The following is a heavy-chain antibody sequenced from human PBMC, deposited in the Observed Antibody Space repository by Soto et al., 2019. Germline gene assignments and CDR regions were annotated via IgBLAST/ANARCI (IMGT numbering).Heavy chain of an antibody. CDR3: ASFHDYSNNRIDY. V-gene: IGHV4-34*01. J-gene: IGHJ4*02. CDR2: INHSGST. CDR1: GGAFIGYY. D-gene: IGHD4-4*01. Sequence: SETLSLTCAVYGGAFIGYYCIFIRQPPGKGLEWIVEINHSGSTNYNPSLKSRVTISVDTSKNQFSLKLSSVTAADTAVYYCASFHDYSNNRIDYWGQGTLVTVSS.